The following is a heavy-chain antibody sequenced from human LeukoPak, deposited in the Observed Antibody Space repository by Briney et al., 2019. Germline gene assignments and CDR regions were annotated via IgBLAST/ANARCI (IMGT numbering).Heavy chain of an antibody. V-gene: IGHV3-21*01. J-gene: IGHJ3*02. CDR3: ARLRGYCSSTSCYVAFDI. D-gene: IGHD2-2*01. Sequence: GGSLTLSCAASGFTFSSYNMNWVRQAPGKGLEWVSSISSSSSYIYYADSVKGRFTISRDNAKNSLYLQMNSLRAEDTAVYYCARLRGYCSSTSCYVAFDIWGQGTMLTLSS. CDR1: GFTFSSYN. CDR2: ISSSSSYI.